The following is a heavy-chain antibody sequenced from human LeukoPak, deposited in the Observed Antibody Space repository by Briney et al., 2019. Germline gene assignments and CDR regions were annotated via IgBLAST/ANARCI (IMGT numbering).Heavy chain of an antibody. J-gene: IGHJ6*03. CDR3: AREKEYTMVRGVIDYMDV. D-gene: IGHD3-10*01. CDR1: GASISTTY. Sequence: KPSQTLSPAWTVSGASISTTYCGWIRQPPGKGLEWNGEINHSGSTNYNPSLKSRVTISVDMSKNKVSLKLSSVTAADTAVYYCAREKEYTMVRGVIDYMDVWGKGTTVTVSS. CDR2: INHSGST. V-gene: IGHV4-34*01.